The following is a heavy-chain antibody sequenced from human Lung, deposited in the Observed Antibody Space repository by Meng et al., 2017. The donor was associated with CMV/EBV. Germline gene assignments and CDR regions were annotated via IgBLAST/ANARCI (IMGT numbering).Heavy chain of an antibody. CDR1: GFTFSDYY. D-gene: IGHD6-6*01. V-gene: IGHV3-11*04. CDR2: ISSSGSTL. J-gene: IGHJ4*02. CDR3: ASRATGYSSSYIDY. Sequence: GESLKISCAASGFTFSDYYMSWIRQAPGKGLEWVSYISSSGSTLYYADSVKGRFTISRDNAQNSLYLEMNSLRAEDTAVYYCASRATGYSSSYIDYWGQGXLVTVSS.